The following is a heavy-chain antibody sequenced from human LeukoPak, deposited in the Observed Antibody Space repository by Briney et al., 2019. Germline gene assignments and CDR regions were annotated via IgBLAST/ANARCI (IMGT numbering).Heavy chain of an antibody. V-gene: IGHV3-11*05. D-gene: IGHD3-10*01. CDR3: ARDQYGSGSYDY. CDR1: GFTFTDYY. Sequence: PGGSLRLSCAASGFTFTDYYMSWIRQAPGKGLEWVSYISSSSSYTNYADSVKGRSTISRDNAKNSLYLQMNSLRAEDTAVYFCARDQYGSGSYDYWGQGTLVTVSS. J-gene: IGHJ4*02. CDR2: ISSSSSYT.